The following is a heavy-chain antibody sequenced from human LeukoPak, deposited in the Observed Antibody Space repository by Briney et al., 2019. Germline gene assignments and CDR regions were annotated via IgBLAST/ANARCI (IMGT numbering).Heavy chain of an antibody. CDR1: GFTFSSYW. D-gene: IGHD2-15*01. CDR2: INQDGSEK. V-gene: IGHV3-7*01. J-gene: IGHJ4*02. CDR3: ARSVGHCSGGTCYSFDY. Sequence: PGGSLRLSCAASGFTFSSYWMSWVRQAPGKGLEWVANINQDGSEKYYMDSVKGRFTISRDNAKNSLYLQMNSLRAEDTAVYYCARSVGHCSGGTCYSFDYWGQGTLVTVSS.